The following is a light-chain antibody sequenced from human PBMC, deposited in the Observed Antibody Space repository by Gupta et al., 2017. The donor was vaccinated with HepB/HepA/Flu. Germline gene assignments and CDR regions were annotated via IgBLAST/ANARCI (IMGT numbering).Light chain of an antibody. J-gene: IGKJ1*01. Sequence: EIVFTQSPATLSFSPGERATRSCRASQSVSSYLAWYQQKPDQAPRLIIYDASNIANGIPGRFSGSGCVTDFTLTSICPVREDFAAYSGQQRSNWPTFGQGTKVEIK. CDR1: QSVSSY. CDR2: DAS. V-gene: IGKV3-11*01. CDR3: QQRSNWPT.